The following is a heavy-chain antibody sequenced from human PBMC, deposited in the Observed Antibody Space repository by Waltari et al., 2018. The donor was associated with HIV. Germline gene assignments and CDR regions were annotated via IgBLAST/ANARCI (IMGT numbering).Heavy chain of an antibody. CDR1: GFGFSDLY. Sequence: QVQLVESGGGLVKPGGYLRLSGAACGFGFSDLYMSWFRQAPGKGLEGISYISSSGTTIYYRDSVKGRFTISRDNAKNSLSLQMNSLRAEDTAVYYCASPGPYCGGDCYLDWGPGTLVTVSS. CDR2: ISSSGTTI. J-gene: IGHJ4*02. V-gene: IGHV3-11*01. D-gene: IGHD2-21*02. CDR3: ASPGPYCGGDCYLD.